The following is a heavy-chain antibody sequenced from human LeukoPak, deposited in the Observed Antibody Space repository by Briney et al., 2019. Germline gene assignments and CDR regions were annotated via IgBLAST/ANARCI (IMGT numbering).Heavy chain of an antibody. Sequence: GGSLRLSCAASGFSFSTYRMNWVRQAPGKWLEWVSSISSSSSYIYYADSLKGRFTISRDNAKNSLYLQMNSLRAEDTAVYYCARALDGYNEDYWGQGTLVTVSS. CDR3: ARALDGYNEDY. CDR2: ISSSSSYI. D-gene: IGHD5-24*01. V-gene: IGHV3-21*01. J-gene: IGHJ4*02. CDR1: GFSFSTYR.